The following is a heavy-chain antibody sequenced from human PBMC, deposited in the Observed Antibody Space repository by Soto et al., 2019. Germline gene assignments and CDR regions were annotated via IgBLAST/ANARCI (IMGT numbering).Heavy chain of an antibody. J-gene: IGHJ6*02. CDR3: ARDRNDFLSCYMRHYGMDV. CDR2: INAGNGNT. Sequence: ASVKVSCKASGYTFTSYAMHWVRQAPGQRLEWMGWINAGNGNTKYSQKFQGRVTITRDTSASTAYMELSSLRSEDTAVYYCARDRNDFLSCYMRHYGMDVWCQGTTVTVSS. D-gene: IGHD3-3*01. V-gene: IGHV1-3*01. CDR1: GYTFTSYA.